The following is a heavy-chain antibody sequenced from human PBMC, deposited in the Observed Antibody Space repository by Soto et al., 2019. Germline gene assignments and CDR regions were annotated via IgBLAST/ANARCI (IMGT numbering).Heavy chain of an antibody. V-gene: IGHV4-34*01. D-gene: IGHD3-3*01. Sequence: SETLSLTCAVSGGSLGTYYWAWIRQPPGKGLEWIGEINHSGSTNYNPSLKSRVTISVDTSKNQFSLKLSSVTAADTAVYYCASSRSYDFWSGYYNYWGQGTLVTVSS. CDR3: ASSRSYDFWSGYYNY. CDR1: GGSLGTYY. J-gene: IGHJ4*02. CDR2: INHSGST.